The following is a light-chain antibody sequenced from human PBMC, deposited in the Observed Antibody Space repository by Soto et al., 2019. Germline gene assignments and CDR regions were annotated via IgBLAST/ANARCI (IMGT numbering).Light chain of an antibody. CDR1: QSVSSN. V-gene: IGKV3-15*01. CDR3: QQYNSWIS. J-gene: IGKJ4*01. Sequence: IVMTQSPVTLSVSPGEGATLSCRASQSVSSNLAWYQQKPGQAPRLLIYGASTRAAGVPARFSGSGSGTEFTLTISSLQDEYFALYYCQQYNSWISFGGGTKVEIK. CDR2: GAS.